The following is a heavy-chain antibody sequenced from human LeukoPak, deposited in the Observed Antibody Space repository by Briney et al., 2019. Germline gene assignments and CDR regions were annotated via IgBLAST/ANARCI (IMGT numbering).Heavy chain of an antibody. D-gene: IGHD6-13*01. V-gene: IGHV3-23*01. CDR2: ISGSGGSS. CDR1: GFTFSSYA. CDR3: AKGSSSWSFSNGFDP. J-gene: IGHJ5*02. Sequence: GGSLRLSCAASGFTFSSYAMSWVRQAPGKGLEWVSAISGSGGSSYYADSVKGRFTISRDNSKNTLYLQMNSLRAEDTAVYYCAKGSSSWSFSNGFDPWGQGTLVTVSS.